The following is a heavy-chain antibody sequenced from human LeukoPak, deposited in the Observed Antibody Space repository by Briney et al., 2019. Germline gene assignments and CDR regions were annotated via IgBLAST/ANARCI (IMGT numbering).Heavy chain of an antibody. D-gene: IGHD6-25*01. CDR3: ARTGAATATFDY. CDR1: GYSFTSYW. J-gene: IGHJ4*02. Sequence: GESLKISCKGSGYSFTSYWISWVRQMPGKGLEWMGRIDPSDSYTNYSPSFQGHVTISADKSISTAYLQWNSLKASDTAMYYCARTGAATATFDYWGQGTLVTVSS. V-gene: IGHV5-10-1*01. CDR2: IDPSDSYT.